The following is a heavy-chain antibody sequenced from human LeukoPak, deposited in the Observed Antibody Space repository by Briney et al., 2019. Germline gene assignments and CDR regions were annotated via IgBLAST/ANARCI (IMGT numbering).Heavy chain of an antibody. Sequence: GGSLRLSCAASGFTFSSYSMNWVRQAPGKGLEWVSSISSSSSYIYYADSVKGRFTISRDNAKNSLYLQMNSLRAEDKAVYYCGGDDRAIFGKNYYMDDWGKGTTVTVSS. D-gene: IGHD3-3*01. V-gene: IGHV3-21*01. CDR3: GGDDRAIFGKNYYMDD. CDR2: ISSSSSYI. J-gene: IGHJ6*03. CDR1: GFTFSSYS.